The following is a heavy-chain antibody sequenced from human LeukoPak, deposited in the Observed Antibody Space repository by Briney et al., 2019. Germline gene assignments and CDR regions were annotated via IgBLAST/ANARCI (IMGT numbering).Heavy chain of an antibody. CDR2: IKQDGSEK. CDR3: TRYGGWFFDY. Sequence: PGGSLRLSCAASGFTFSTLWMSWVRQAPGKGLEWVANIKQDGSEKYYVDSVKGRFTISRDNAKNSLYLQMNSLRAEDTAVYYCTRYGGWFFDYWGQGTLVTVSS. V-gene: IGHV3-7*01. D-gene: IGHD3-10*01. J-gene: IGHJ4*02. CDR1: GFTFSTLW.